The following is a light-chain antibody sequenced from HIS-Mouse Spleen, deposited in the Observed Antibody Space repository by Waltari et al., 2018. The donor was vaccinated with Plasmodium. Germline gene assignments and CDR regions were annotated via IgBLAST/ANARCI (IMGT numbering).Light chain of an antibody. CDR3: QAWDSSTDYV. J-gene: IGLJ1*01. Sequence: SYELTQPPSVSVSPGQTARITCSGDKLGDKYACWYQQKPGQSPVLVIYQDSKRPSGIPERFSGSNSGNTATLTISGTQAMDEADYYCQAWDSSTDYVFVTGTKVTVL. CDR2: QDS. V-gene: IGLV3-1*01. CDR1: KLGDKY.